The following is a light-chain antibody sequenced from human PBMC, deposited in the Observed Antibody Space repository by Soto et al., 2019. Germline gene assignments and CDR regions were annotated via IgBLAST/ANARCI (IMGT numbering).Light chain of an antibody. CDR2: GAS. CDR3: QQYGSSPET. V-gene: IGKV3-20*01. Sequence: DIVLTQSPDTLSLSPGERATLSCRASQSVNSDYLAWYQQKHGQAPRLLIYGASSRATDIPDRFSGSGSGTDFTLTISRLEPEDFGVYYCQQYGSSPETFGPGTKVDI. J-gene: IGKJ3*01. CDR1: QSVNSDY.